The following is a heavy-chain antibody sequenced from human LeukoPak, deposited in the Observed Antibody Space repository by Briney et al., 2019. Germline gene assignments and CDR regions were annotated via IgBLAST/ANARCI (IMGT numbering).Heavy chain of an antibody. Sequence: GSVKVSCKASGYTFTGYHIHWGRQAPGQGLEGMGWINPKNGGTKYAQKFQGRATTTRDTSISTAYLELNRLGSDDTAVYYCARDATAATGSYFDYWGQGTLVTVSS. CDR1: GYTFTGYH. D-gene: IGHD1-1*01. CDR2: INPKNGGT. CDR3: ARDATAATGSYFDY. V-gene: IGHV1-2*02. J-gene: IGHJ4*02.